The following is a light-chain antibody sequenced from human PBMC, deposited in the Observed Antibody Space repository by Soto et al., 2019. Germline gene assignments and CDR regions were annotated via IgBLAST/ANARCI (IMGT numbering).Light chain of an antibody. CDR2: GAS. CDR3: QQYGSSALT. CDR1: QSVSSSY. J-gene: IGKJ4*01. Sequence: EIVLTQSPGTLSLSPGERASLSCRASQSVSSSYLAWYQQKPGQAPRLLIYGASSRATGIPDRFSGSGSGTDFTLTISRLEPEDFAVYYCQQYGSSALTFGGGTRWISN. V-gene: IGKV3-20*01.